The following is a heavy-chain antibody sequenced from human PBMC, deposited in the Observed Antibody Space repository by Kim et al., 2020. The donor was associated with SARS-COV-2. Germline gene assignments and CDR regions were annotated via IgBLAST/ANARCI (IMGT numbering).Heavy chain of an antibody. D-gene: IGHD6-19*01. V-gene: IGHV3-33*01. CDR2: IWYDGSNK. CDR3: ARDRDSSGWYGHFQH. CDR1: GFTFSSYG. J-gene: IGHJ1*01. Sequence: GGSLRLSCAASGFTFSSYGMHWVRQAPGKGLEWVAVIWYDGSNKYYADSVKGRFTISRDNSKNTLYLQMNSLRAEDTAVYYCARDRDSSGWYGHFQHWGQGTLVTVSS.